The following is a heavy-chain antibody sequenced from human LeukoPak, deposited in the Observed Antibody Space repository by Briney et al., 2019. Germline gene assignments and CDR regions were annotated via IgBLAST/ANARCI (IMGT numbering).Heavy chain of an antibody. V-gene: IGHV3-23*01. Sequence: PGGSLRLSCAASGLTFSRYAMSWVRQAPGKGLEWVSAISGGGDNTYYADSVRGRFTISRDNSKNTLFLQMNSLRAEDTAIYYCAKPVDGASVQRYFQHWGQGTLVTVSS. CDR2: ISGGGDNT. CDR3: AKPVDGASVQRYFQH. CDR1: GLTFSRYA. D-gene: IGHD1-1*01. J-gene: IGHJ1*01.